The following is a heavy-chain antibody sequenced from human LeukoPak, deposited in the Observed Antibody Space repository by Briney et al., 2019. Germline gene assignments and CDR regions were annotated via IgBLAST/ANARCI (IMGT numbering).Heavy chain of an antibody. J-gene: IGHJ4*02. Sequence: PGGSLRLSCAASGFTFSNYAMTWVRQASGKGLEWVSSLSDSGGSTYYADSVKGRFTISRDNSKNTLFLQMNSLRAEDTAVYYCAKQPDSSGFPSFFDYWGQGTLVTVSS. D-gene: IGHD3-22*01. CDR1: GFTFSNYA. V-gene: IGHV3-23*01. CDR2: LSDSGGST. CDR3: AKQPDSSGFPSFFDY.